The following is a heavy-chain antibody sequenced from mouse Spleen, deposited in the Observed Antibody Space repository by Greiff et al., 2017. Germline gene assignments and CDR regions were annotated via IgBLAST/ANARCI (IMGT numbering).Heavy chain of an antibody. V-gene: IGHV1-26*01. CDR2: INPNNGGT. CDR3: ASSLYAMDY. J-gene: IGHJ4*01. Sequence: VQLQQSGPELVKPGASVKISCKASGYTFTDYYMNWVKQSHGKSLEWIGDINPNNGGTTFNQKFKGKATLTVDKSSSTAYMELRSLTSDDSSVYYCASSLYAMDYWGQGTSVTVYS. D-gene: IGHD6-2*01. CDR1: GYTFTDYY.